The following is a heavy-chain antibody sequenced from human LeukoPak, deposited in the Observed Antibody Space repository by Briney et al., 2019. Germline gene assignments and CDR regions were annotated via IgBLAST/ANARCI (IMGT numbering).Heavy chain of an antibody. CDR1: GYTFTSYD. Sequence: ASVKVSCKASGYTFTSYDINWVRQATGQGLEWMGWMNPNSGNTGYAQNFQGRVTMTRDTSISTAYMELSGLRSDDTAVYYCARGGPDCGGGTCYRWFDPWGQGTLVTVSS. CDR2: MNPNSGNT. CDR3: ARGGPDCGGGTCYRWFDP. J-gene: IGHJ5*02. V-gene: IGHV1-8*01. D-gene: IGHD2-15*01.